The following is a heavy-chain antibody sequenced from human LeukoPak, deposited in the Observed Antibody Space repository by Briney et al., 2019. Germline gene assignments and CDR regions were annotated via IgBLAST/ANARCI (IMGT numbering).Heavy chain of an antibody. CDR2: IYYSGST. J-gene: IGHJ4*02. CDR3: AKSGGYGLIDY. D-gene: IGHD1-26*01. Sequence: PSETLSLTCACYSGSFSGYYWGWIRQPPGKGLEWIGNIYYSGSTYYNASLQSRVTISIETSKNQFSLRLNSVTAADTAMYYCAKSGGYGLIDYWGQGTLVTVSS. CDR1: SGSFSGYY. V-gene: IGHV4-34*01.